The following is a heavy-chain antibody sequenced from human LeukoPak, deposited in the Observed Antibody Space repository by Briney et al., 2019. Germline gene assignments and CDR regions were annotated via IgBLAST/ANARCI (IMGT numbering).Heavy chain of an antibody. D-gene: IGHD3-10*01. V-gene: IGHV1-69*05. CDR3: ARLVDYYGSGTLDY. CDR1: GGTFSSYA. Sequence: SVKVSCKASGGTFSSYAISWVRQAPGQELEWMGRIIPIFGTANYAQKFQGRVTITTDESTSTAYMELSSLRSEDTAVYYCARLVDYYGSGTLDYWGQGTLVTVSS. J-gene: IGHJ4*02. CDR2: IIPIFGTA.